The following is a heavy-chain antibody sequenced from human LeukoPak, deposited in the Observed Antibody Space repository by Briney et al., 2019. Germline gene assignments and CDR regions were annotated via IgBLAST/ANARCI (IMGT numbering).Heavy chain of an antibody. V-gene: IGHV1-18*01. D-gene: IGHD2-8*02. CDR3: ARARSRASTWYWDH. CDR1: GGTFNNYA. Sequence: ASVKVSCKASGGTFNNYAIRWVRQAPGQGPEWMGWISTLYGNKNFAQKFQGRVTMTSDTSTSTAYLELASLTSDDSAIYYCARARSRASTWYWDHWGQGTLVTVSS. CDR2: ISTLYGNK. J-gene: IGHJ4*02.